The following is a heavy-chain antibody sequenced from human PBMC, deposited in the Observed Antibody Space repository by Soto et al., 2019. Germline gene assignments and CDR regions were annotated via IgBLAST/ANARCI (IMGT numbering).Heavy chain of an antibody. D-gene: IGHD5-18*01. CDR1: GFTFSSYA. CDR3: ARHGYNYGGGYFDY. V-gene: IGHV3-23*01. CDR2: ITGSGDST. Sequence: PGGSLRLSCAASGFTFSSYAMNWVRQAPGKGLEWVLTITGSGDSTYYADSVKGSFTISRDNSKNTLYLQMNSLRAEDTAVYYCARHGYNYGGGYFDYWGQGTLVTVSS. J-gene: IGHJ4*02.